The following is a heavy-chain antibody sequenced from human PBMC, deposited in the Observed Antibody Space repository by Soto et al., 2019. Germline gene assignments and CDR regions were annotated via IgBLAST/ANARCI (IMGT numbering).Heavy chain of an antibody. D-gene: IGHD3-10*01. Sequence: NPSETLSITCAVSGYSISSGSYWGWIRQPPGKGLEWIGSIYHSGSTYYNPSLKNRVTISVDTSKNQFSLKLSSVTAADTAVYYCAREWAIFVRGVLRWFYLWGQKTLVTVSS. V-gene: IGHV4-38-2*02. CDR1: GYSISSGSY. CDR2: IYHSGST. J-gene: IGHJ5*02. CDR3: AREWAIFVRGVLRWFYL.